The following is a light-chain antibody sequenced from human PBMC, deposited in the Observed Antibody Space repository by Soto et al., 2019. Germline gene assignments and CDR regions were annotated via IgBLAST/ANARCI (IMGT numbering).Light chain of an antibody. CDR3: QTWDTGTVV. V-gene: IGLV4-69*01. CDR2: LNSDGSH. Sequence: QSVLTQSPSASASLGASVKLTCTLSSGHSNYAIAWHQQQPEKGPRYLMKLNSDGSHSKGDGIPDRFSGSSSGTERYLTISSVQSEDEADYYCQTWDTGTVVFGGGTKVTVL. J-gene: IGLJ2*01. CDR1: SGHSNYA.